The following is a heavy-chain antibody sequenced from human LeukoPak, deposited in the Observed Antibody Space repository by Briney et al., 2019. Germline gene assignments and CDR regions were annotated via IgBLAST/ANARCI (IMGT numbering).Heavy chain of an antibody. CDR3: ARGWELSI. D-gene: IGHD3-10*01. Sequence: GASVKVSCKASGYTFTDYGITWVRQAPGQGFEWMGWISPYNGDTKYARKLQGRVTMTTDTSTTTAYMELGSLTSDDTALYYCARGWELSIWGQGTMVTVSS. CDR1: GYTFTDYG. V-gene: IGHV1-18*01. CDR2: ISPYNGDT. J-gene: IGHJ3*02.